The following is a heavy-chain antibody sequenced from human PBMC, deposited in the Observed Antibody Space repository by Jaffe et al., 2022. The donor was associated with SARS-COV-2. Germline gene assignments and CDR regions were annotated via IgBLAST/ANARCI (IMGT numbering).Heavy chain of an antibody. CDR2: MNPNSGNT. CDR3: ARMPDGIAAVTYYYYYYMDV. CDR1: GYTFTSYD. J-gene: IGHJ6*03. Sequence: QVQLVQSGAEVKKPGASVKVSCKASGYTFTSYDINWVRQATGQGLEWMGWMNPNSGNTGYAQKFQGRVTMTRNTSISTAYMELSSLRSEDTAVYYCARMPDGIAAVTYYYYYYMDVWGKGTTVTVSS. D-gene: IGHD6-13*01. V-gene: IGHV1-8*01.